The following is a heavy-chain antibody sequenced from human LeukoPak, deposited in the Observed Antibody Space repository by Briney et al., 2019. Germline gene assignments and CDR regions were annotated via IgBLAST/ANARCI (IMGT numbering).Heavy chain of an antibody. J-gene: IGHJ5*02. CDR1: GGSFSGYY. Sequence: SETLSLTCAVYGGSFSGYYWSWIRQPPGKGLEWIGYIYYSGSTNYNPSLKSRVTISVDTSKNQFSLKLSSVTAADTAVYYCARTKYDFWSGYYLDPWGQGTLVTVSS. CDR2: IYYSGST. CDR3: ARTKYDFWSGYYLDP. V-gene: IGHV4-59*01. D-gene: IGHD3-3*01.